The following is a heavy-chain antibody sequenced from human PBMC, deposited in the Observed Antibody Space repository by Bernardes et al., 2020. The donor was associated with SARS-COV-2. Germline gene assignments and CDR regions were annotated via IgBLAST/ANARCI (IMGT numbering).Heavy chain of an antibody. CDR3: AGYGSGSYKWFDP. V-gene: IGHV3-23*01. D-gene: IGHD3-10*01. CDR2: ISGSGGST. Sequence: GGSLRLSCAASGFTFSSYAMTWVRQAPGTGLEWVSTISGSGGSTYYADSVKGRFTISRDNSKNTLYLQMNSLRAEDTAVFYCAGYGSGSYKWFDPWGQGTLVTVAS. CDR1: GFTFSSYA. J-gene: IGHJ5*02.